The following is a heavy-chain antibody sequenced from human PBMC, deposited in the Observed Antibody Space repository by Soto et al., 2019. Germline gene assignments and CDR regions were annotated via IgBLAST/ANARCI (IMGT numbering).Heavy chain of an antibody. Sequence: SVKVSCKASGGTFSSYAISWVRQAPGQGLEWMGGIIPIFGTANYAQKFQGRVTITADESTSTAYMELSSLRSEDTAVYYCARESHYYDSSGYYYFDYWGQGTLVTVSS. CDR2: IIPIFGTA. CDR3: ARESHYYDSSGYYYFDY. CDR1: GGTFSSYA. D-gene: IGHD3-22*01. V-gene: IGHV1-69*13. J-gene: IGHJ4*02.